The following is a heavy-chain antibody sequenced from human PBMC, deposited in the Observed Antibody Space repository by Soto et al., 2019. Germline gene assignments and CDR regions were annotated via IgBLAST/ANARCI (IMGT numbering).Heavy chain of an antibody. V-gene: IGHV1-69*01. CDR3: AIGSTFSGEFEF. Sequence: QVQLGQSGAEVKKPGSSVKVSGKASGGTFSSNAISWGRRAPGQGLEWLGAFVPIVGTADYAQKFQGRVTITADESSNIAYMELRSLRSEDTAVYYCAIGSTFSGEFEFWGQGTPVAVSS. J-gene: IGHJ4*02. CDR1: GGTFSSNA. CDR2: FVPIVGTA. D-gene: IGHD1-26*01.